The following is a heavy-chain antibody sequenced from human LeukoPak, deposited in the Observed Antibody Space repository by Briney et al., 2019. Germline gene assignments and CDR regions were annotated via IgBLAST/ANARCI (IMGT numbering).Heavy chain of an antibody. D-gene: IGHD3/OR15-3a*01. CDR1: GGSISSNY. J-gene: IGHJ2*01. Sequence: PSETLSLTCTVSGGSISSNYWSWIRQPAGKGLECIGHIYTSGNTNYNPSLKSRVTMSLDTSKNQFYLKLSSVTAADTAVYYCAREGIFGLVNQSWYFDLWGRGTLVTVSS. V-gene: IGHV4-4*07. CDR2: IYTSGNT. CDR3: AREGIFGLVNQSWYFDL.